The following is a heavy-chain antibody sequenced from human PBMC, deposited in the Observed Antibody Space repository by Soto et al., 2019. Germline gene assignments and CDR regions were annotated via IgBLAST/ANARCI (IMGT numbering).Heavy chain of an antibody. CDR1: GFTFDDYA. CDR2: ISWNSGSI. Sequence: GGSLRLSCAASGFTFDDYAMHWVRQAPGKGLEWVSGISWNSGSIGYADSVKGRFTISRDNAKNSLYLQMNSLRAEDTALYYCAKSADSIAARPADYWGQGTLVTVSS. V-gene: IGHV3-9*01. D-gene: IGHD6-6*01. J-gene: IGHJ4*02. CDR3: AKSADSIAARPADY.